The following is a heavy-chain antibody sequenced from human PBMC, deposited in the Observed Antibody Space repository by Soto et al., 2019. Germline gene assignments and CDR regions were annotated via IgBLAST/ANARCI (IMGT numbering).Heavy chain of an antibody. CDR1: GFTFDQYA. CDR3: AKDTTTVTVSGGWFDP. D-gene: IGHD4-17*01. V-gene: IGHV3-9*01. Sequence: EVQLVESGGALERPGRSLRLSCAASGFTFDQYAMHWIRQVPGRGLEWVAGISWNSASIAYGDSVKGRFTISRDNARNSLYLQLDSLTTEDTAFYYCAKDTTTVTVSGGWFDPWGQGTLVTVS. CDR2: ISWNSASI. J-gene: IGHJ5*02.